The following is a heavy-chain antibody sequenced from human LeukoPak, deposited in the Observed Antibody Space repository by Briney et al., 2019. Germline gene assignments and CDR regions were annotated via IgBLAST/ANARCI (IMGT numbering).Heavy chain of an antibody. Sequence: SETLSLTCTVSGGSISSYYWSWIRQPPGKGLEWIGYIYYSGSTNYNPSLKSRVTISVDTSKNQFSLKLSSVTAADTAVYYCARQGDTAMVPSWFDPWGQGTLVTVSS. D-gene: IGHD5-18*01. CDR1: GGSISSYY. J-gene: IGHJ5*02. CDR2: IYYSGST. V-gene: IGHV4-59*08. CDR3: ARQGDTAMVPSWFDP.